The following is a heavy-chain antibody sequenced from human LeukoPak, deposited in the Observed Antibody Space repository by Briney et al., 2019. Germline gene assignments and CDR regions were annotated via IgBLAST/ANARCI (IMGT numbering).Heavy chain of an antibody. J-gene: IGHJ4*02. CDR3: AKGAGVTLLYYYFNY. CDR2: ISWNSGRI. V-gene: IGHV3-9*03. D-gene: IGHD4-11*01. CDR1: GFTFDGFA. Sequence: PGGSLRLSCAASGFTFDGFAMHWVRQAPGKGLEWVSGISWNSGRIDYADSVKGRFTISRDSAKNSLYLQMNSLRAEDMALYYCAKGAGVTLLYYYFNYWGQGTLVTVSS.